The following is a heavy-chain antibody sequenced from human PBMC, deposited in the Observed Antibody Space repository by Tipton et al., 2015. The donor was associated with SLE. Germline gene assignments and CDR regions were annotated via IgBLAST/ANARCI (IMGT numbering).Heavy chain of an antibody. V-gene: IGHV4-39*01. D-gene: IGHD3-22*01. Sequence: TLSLTCTVSGGSISSSSYYWGWIRQPPGKGLEWIGSIYYSGRTYYNPSLKSRVTISVDTSKNQFSLKLSSVTAANTAVYYCARHYDSSGYDAFDIWGQGTMVTVSS. CDR1: GGSISSSSYY. J-gene: IGHJ3*02. CDR2: IYYSGRT. CDR3: ARHYDSSGYDAFDI.